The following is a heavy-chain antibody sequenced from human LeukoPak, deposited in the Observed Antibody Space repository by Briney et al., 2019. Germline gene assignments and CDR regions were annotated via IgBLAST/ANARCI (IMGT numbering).Heavy chain of an antibody. CDR1: GYIFTNYW. D-gene: IGHD1-26*01. Sequence: GESLKISCKGSGYIFTNYWIGWVRQMPGKGLEWMGIIYPGDSDTRYSPSFQGQVTIPADKSISTAYLQWSSLKASDTAMYYCARRVVGASVDYWGQGTLVTVSS. V-gene: IGHV5-51*01. CDR3: ARRVVGASVDY. CDR2: IYPGDSDT. J-gene: IGHJ4*02.